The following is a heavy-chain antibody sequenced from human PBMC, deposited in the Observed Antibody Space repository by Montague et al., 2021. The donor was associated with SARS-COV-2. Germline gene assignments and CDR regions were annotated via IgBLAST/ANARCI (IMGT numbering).Heavy chain of an antibody. CDR2: ISNDGSNK. Sequence: SLRLSCAASGFTFSSYAMNWVRQAPGKGLEWVAVISNDGSNKYDADSVKGRFTISRDNTKNTLYLQMNSLRAEDTAVYYCARDGELWFRAETRAGMDVWGQGTTVTVSS. CDR3: ARDGELWFRAETRAGMDV. V-gene: IGHV3-30*04. CDR1: GFTFSSYA. J-gene: IGHJ6*02. D-gene: IGHD3-16*02.